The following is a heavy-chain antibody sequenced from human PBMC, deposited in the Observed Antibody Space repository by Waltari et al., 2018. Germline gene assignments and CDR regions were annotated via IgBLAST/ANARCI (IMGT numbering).Heavy chain of an antibody. CDR1: GGSFSTHA. CDR3: ARGGLYGQQLLESAFEI. J-gene: IGHJ3*02. V-gene: IGHV1-69*05. CDR2: IIPMFGTA. D-gene: IGHD6-13*01. Sequence: QVQLVQSRAELKKHGSSVKVSCKVSGGSFSTHAITWVRQAPGQGLEWMGGIIPMFGTANYAQKIQDRVTINTDESMTTAYMHLSSLTSDDTAVYYCARGGLYGQQLLESAFEIWGQGTKVTVSS.